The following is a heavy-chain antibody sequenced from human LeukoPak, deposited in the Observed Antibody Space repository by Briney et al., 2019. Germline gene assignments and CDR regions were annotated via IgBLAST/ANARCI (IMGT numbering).Heavy chain of an antibody. V-gene: IGHV3-21*01. J-gene: IGHJ3*02. CDR1: GFTFSNAW. CDR3: ARDGQWLAHTAFDI. D-gene: IGHD6-19*01. CDR2: ISSSSSYI. Sequence: GGSLRLSCAASGFTFSNAWMSWVRQAPGKGLEWVSSISSSSSYIYYADSVKGRFTISRDNAKNSLYLQMNSLRAEDTAVYYCARDGQWLAHTAFDIWGQGTMVTVSS.